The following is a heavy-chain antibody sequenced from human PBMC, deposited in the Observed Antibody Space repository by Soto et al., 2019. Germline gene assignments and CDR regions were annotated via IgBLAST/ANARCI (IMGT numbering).Heavy chain of an antibody. J-gene: IGHJ6*02. CDR1: GFTFRNYD. CDR2: IGTAGDT. Sequence: GGSLRLSCAASGFTFRNYDMHWVRQATGKGLEWVSGIGTAGDTYYPGSVKGRFTISRENAKNSLYLQMNSLRAEDTAVYYCARDQKIFGLAATYGMDVWGQGTTVTVSS. V-gene: IGHV3-13*01. D-gene: IGHD3-3*01. CDR3: ARDQKIFGLAATYGMDV.